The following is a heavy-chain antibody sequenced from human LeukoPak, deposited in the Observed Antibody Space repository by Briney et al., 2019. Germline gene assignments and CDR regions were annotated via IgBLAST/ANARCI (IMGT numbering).Heavy chain of an antibody. Sequence: ASVKVSCKASGYTFTGYYMHWVRQAPGQGLEWMGWINPNGGGTNYAQKFQGRVTMTRDTSISTAYMELSRLRSDDTAVYYCARDWRLWGIAVTGGRRWFDPWGQGTLVTVSS. J-gene: IGHJ5*02. V-gene: IGHV1-2*02. CDR2: INPNGGGT. D-gene: IGHD6-19*01. CDR1: GYTFTGYY. CDR3: ARDWRLWGIAVTGGRRWFDP.